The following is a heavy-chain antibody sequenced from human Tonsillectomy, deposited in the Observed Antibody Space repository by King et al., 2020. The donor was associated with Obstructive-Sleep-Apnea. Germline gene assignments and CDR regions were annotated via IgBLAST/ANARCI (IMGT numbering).Heavy chain of an antibody. CDR2: ISYDGNNK. V-gene: IGHV3-30-3*01. Sequence: VQLVESGGGVVQPERSLRLSCAASGFIFSSYAIHWVRQAPGKGLEWVAVISYDGNNKYYATSVKGRFTISRDNSKNTLYLQMNSLRTDDTAVYYCARDRRYFDYWGQGTLVTVST. CDR1: GFIFSSYA. J-gene: IGHJ4*02. CDR3: ARDRRYFDY.